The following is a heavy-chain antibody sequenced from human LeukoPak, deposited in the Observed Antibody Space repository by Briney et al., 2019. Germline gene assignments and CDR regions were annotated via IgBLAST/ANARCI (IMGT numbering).Heavy chain of an antibody. J-gene: IGHJ4*02. Sequence: SETLSLTCTVSGGSISTYYWSWIRQPPGKGLEWIGYIYYSGSTNYNPSLKSRVTISVHTSKNQFSLKLSSVTAADTAVYYCARDRHWTNDWVFDYWGQGTLVTVSS. D-gene: IGHD1/OR15-1a*01. CDR1: GGSISTYY. V-gene: IGHV4-59*01. CDR2: IYYSGST. CDR3: ARDRHWTNDWVFDY.